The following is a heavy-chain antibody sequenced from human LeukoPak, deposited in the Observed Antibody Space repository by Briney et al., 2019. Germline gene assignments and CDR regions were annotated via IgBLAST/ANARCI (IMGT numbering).Heavy chain of an antibody. CDR2: ISAYNGNT. V-gene: IGHV1-18*01. D-gene: IGHD3-22*01. CDR1: GYTFTSYG. J-gene: IGHJ3*02. Sequence: GASVKVSCKASGYTFTSYGISWVRQAPGQGLEWMGWISAYNGNTNYAQKLQGRVTMTTDTSTSTAYMELRSLRSDDTAVYYCARDYYDSSLGAFDIWGQGTMVTVSS. CDR3: ARDYYDSSLGAFDI.